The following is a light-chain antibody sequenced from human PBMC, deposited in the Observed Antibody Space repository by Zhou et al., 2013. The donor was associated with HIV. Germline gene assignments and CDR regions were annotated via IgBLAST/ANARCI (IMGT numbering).Light chain of an antibody. CDR3: QQAASSRT. CDR2: GTS. CDR1: QSIDVNS. V-gene: IGKV3-20*01. J-gene: IGKJ4*01. Sequence: EIVLTQSPGTLSLSPGERAVVSCRASQSIDVNSLAWYQQKFGQAPRLLIYGTSSRATGIPDRFSGSGSGTDFTLTISRVEPEDFAVYYCQQAASSRTFGGGTKVEI.